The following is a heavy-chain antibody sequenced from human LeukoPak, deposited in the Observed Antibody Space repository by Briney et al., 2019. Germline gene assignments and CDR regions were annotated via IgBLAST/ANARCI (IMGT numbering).Heavy chain of an antibody. CDR2: ISYDGSNK. J-gene: IGHJ4*02. CDR1: GFTFSSYG. CDR3: AKGNGILTGLPVRPPGHPDY. V-gene: IGHV3-30*18. Sequence: PGGSLRLSCAASGFTFSSYGMHWVRQAPGKGLEWVAVISYDGSNKYYADSVKGRFTISRDNSKNTLYLQMNSLRAEDTAVYYCAKGNGILTGLPVRPPGHPDYWGQGTLVTVSS. D-gene: IGHD3-9*01.